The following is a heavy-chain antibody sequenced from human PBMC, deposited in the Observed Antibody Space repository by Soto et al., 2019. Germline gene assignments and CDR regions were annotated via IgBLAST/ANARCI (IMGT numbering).Heavy chain of an antibody. V-gene: IGHV4-59*01. Sequence: SETLSLTCIVSGGSISSYYWSWIRQPPGKGLEWIGYIYYSGSTKYNPSLKSRVTISVDTSNNQFSLKLSSVTAADTAVYYCARDRYSNGWYDYWGQGTLVTVSS. J-gene: IGHJ4*02. D-gene: IGHD6-19*01. CDR3: ARDRYSNGWYDY. CDR1: GGSISSYY. CDR2: IYYSGST.